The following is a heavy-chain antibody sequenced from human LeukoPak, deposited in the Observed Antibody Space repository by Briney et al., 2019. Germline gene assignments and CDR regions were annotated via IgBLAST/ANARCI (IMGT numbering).Heavy chain of an antibody. J-gene: IGHJ3*02. V-gene: IGHV3-21*01. CDR3: ARGLIITIYPVDAFDI. CDR1: GFTFSSYS. Sequence: PGGSLRLSCAASGFTFSSYSMNWVRQAPGKWLEWVSSISSSSSYIYYADSVKGRFTISRDNAKNSLYLQMNSLRAEDTAVYYCARGLIITIYPVDAFDIWGQGTMVTVSS. D-gene: IGHD3-3*01. CDR2: ISSSSSYI.